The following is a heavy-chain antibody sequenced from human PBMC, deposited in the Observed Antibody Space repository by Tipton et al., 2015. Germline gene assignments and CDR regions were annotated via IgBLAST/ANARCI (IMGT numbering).Heavy chain of an antibody. V-gene: IGHV1-69*06. Sequence: QLVQSGAEMKKPGSWVKVSCKAEGDTFIDYGITWVRQAPGQGLEWMGGLMSELGRKYYAQNFQDRVTITADTSATIVYMELSNLTSEDTAVYYCARDDMITFGGIMALWGQGTLVTVSS. J-gene: IGHJ4*02. CDR1: GDTFIDYG. CDR2: LMSELGRK. CDR3: ARDDMITFGGIMAL. D-gene: IGHD3-16*01.